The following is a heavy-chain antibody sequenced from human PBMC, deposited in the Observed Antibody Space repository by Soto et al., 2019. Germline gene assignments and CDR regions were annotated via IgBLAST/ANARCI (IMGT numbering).Heavy chain of an antibody. CDR1: GFTFSSYG. CDR3: AKFDSSWYNAFDI. J-gene: IGHJ3*02. Sequence: VQLVESGGGLVQPGGSLRLSCAASGFTFSSYGMHWVRQAPGKGLEWVAVISYDGSNKYYADSVKGRFTISRDNSKNTLYLQMNSLRAEDTAVYYCAKFDSSWYNAFDIWGQGTMVTVSS. CDR2: ISYDGSNK. V-gene: IGHV3-30*18. D-gene: IGHD6-13*01.